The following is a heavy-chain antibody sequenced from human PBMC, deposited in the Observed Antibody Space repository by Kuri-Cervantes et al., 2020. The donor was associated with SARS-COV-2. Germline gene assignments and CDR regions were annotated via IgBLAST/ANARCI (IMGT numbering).Heavy chain of an antibody. J-gene: IGHJ4*02. CDR2: VRGKANNYAT. Sequence: GGSLRLSCEVSGFLFSASAIHWVRQASGKGLEWVGRVRGKANNYATAYAVSVKGRFTISRDDSKNMAYLQMNSLKTEDTAVYYCAKGGLYYYDSSGYLDYWGQGTLVTVSS. V-gene: IGHV3-73*01. CDR3: AKGGLYYYDSSGYLDY. CDR1: GFLFSASA. D-gene: IGHD3-22*01.